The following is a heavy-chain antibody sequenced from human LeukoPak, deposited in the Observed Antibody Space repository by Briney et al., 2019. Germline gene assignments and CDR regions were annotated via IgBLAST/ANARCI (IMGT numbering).Heavy chain of an antibody. V-gene: IGHV3-7*01. CDR2: TKQDGSEK. CDR3: ALSSGNYAIPFDY. D-gene: IGHD1-26*01. J-gene: IGHJ4*02. Sequence: GGSLRLSCAASGFTFSRYWMSWVRQAPGKGLEWVANTKQDGSEKYYLESVKGRFTISRDNAKNSLYLHMNSLRGEDTAVYYCALSSGNYAIPFDYWGQGTLSPSP. CDR1: GFTFSRYW.